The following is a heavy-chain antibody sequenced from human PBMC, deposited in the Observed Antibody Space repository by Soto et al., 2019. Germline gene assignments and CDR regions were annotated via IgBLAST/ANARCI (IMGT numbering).Heavy chain of an antibody. CDR3: SKGWGDY. Sequence: EVRLLESGGGLVEPGGSLRLSCVASGFTLSSYVTSWVRQAPGKGLEWVSGISAGSGSTHYADSVKGRFTISRDDSKNTLYLHMNILRVEDTALYYCSKGWGDYWGQGTVVTVSS. D-gene: IGHD1-26*01. J-gene: IGHJ4*02. V-gene: IGHV3-23*01. CDR1: GFTLSSYV. CDR2: ISAGSGST.